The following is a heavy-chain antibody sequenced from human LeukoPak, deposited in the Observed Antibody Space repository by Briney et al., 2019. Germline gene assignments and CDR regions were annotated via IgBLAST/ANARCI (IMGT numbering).Heavy chain of an antibody. J-gene: IGHJ4*02. CDR1: GGSISSSSYY. CDR2: IYYSGST. D-gene: IGHD1-26*01. CDR3: VRRSGVGASPFDY. V-gene: IGHV4-39*01. Sequence: PSETLSLTCTVSGGSISSSSYYWGWIRQPPGKGLEWIGTIYYSGSTYYNPSLKSRVTISVDTSKNQFSLKLSSVTAADTAVYFCVRRSGVGASPFDYWGQGTLVTVSS.